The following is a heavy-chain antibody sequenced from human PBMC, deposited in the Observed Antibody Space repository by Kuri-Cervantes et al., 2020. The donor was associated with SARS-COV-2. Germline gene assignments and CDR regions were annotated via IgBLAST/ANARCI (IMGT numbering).Heavy chain of an antibody. J-gene: IGHJ4*02. Sequence: GESLKISCAASRFTFRNYGMHWVRQAPGKGLEWVALISYDETYKYYADSVEGRFTISRDNSENTLYLQMNSLRAEDTAMYYCAAERYEWLAYAYYFDLWVQGTLVTVSS. D-gene: IGHD6-19*01. CDR2: ISYDETYK. V-gene: IGHV3-30*03. CDR3: AAERYEWLAYAYYFDL. CDR1: RFTFRNYG.